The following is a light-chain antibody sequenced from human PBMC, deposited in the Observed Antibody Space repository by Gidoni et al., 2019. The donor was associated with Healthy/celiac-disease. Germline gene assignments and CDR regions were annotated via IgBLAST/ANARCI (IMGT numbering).Light chain of an antibody. CDR1: QSISTW. V-gene: IGKV1-5*01. CDR2: DAS. J-gene: IGKJ1*01. Sequence: DIQMTQSPSTLSASVGDRVTITCRASQSISTWLAWYQQKPGKAPKLLIYDASSLESGVPSRFSGRGSGTEFTLTISSLQPDDFATYYCQQYNSYSEFXQXTKVEIK. CDR3: QQYNSYSE.